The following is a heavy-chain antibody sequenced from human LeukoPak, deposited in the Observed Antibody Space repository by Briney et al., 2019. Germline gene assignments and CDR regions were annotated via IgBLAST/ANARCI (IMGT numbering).Heavy chain of an antibody. Sequence: GGSLRLSCAASGFTFSSYALSWVRQAPGKGLEWVSVISASGGTTYYADSVKGRFTISRDTSKGTVYLQMHSLRAEDTAVYYCAKGDVLPSYPTFDYWGQGTLVTVSS. D-gene: IGHD3-9*01. J-gene: IGHJ4*02. CDR3: AKGDVLPSYPTFDY. CDR2: ISASGGTT. CDR1: GFTFSSYA. V-gene: IGHV3-23*01.